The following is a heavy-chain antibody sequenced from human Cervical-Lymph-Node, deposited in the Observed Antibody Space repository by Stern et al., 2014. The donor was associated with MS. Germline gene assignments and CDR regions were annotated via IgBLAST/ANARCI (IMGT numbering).Heavy chain of an antibody. J-gene: IGHJ6*02. CDR3: AREYEVYSIQAYYGMDV. CDR1: GFTFSSYW. V-gene: IGHV3-74*02. D-gene: IGHD2-8*01. Sequence: EVQLVESGGGLVRPGGSLRLSCAASGFTFSSYWMHWVRQVPGKGLVWGSRIGSDGSDPIYADSVKGRFTISRDNSRNTVYLQMNRLRAEDTAVYFCAREYEVYSIQAYYGMDVWGQGTTVIVSS. CDR2: IGSDGSDP.